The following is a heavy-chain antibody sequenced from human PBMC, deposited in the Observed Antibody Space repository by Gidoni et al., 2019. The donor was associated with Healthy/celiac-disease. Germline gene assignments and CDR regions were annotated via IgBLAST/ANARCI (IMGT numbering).Heavy chain of an antibody. CDR2: IYYSGST. J-gene: IGHJ6*03. CDR3: ASPDPSIAVAAREEIYYYYMDV. CDR1: GGSISSSSYY. Sequence: QLQLQESGPGLVKPSETLSLTCTVSGGSISSSSYYCGWIRQPPGKGLEWIGSIYYSGSTYYNPSLKSRVTISVDTSKNQFSLKLSSVTAADTAVYYCASPDPSIAVAAREEIYYYYMDVWGKGTTVTVSS. V-gene: IGHV4-39*01. D-gene: IGHD6-19*01.